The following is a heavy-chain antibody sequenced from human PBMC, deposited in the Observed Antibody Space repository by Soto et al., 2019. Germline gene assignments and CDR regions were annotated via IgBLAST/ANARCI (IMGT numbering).Heavy chain of an antibody. CDR1: GFTFSSYA. D-gene: IGHD3-9*01. J-gene: IGHJ5*02. V-gene: IGHV3-23*01. Sequence: GGSLRLSCAASGFTFSSYAMSWVRQAPGKGLEWVSAISGSGGSTYYADSVKGRFTISRDNSKNTLYLQMNSLRAEDTAVYYCAKDPDKKGQRQGWFDPWGQGTLVTVSS. CDR3: AKDPDKKGQRQGWFDP. CDR2: ISGSGGST.